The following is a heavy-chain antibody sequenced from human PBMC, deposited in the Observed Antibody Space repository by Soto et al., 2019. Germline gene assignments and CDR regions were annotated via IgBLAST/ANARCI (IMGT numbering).Heavy chain of an antibody. CDR1: GGSISSDS. CDR3: ARLGYSGYDIDY. Sequence: PSETLSLTCTVSGGSISSDSCSWVRQPPGKGLEWIGYIYYSGSTNYNPSLKSRVTISVDTSKNQFSLKLSSVTAADTAVYYCARLGYSGYDIDYWGQGTLVTVSS. CDR2: IYYSGST. V-gene: IGHV4-59*08. J-gene: IGHJ4*02. D-gene: IGHD5-12*01.